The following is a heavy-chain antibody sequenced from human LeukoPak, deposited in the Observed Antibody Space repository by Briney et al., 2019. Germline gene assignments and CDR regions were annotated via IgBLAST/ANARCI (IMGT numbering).Heavy chain of an antibody. CDR2: ISSSSSYI. J-gene: IGHJ4*02. CDR1: GFTFSIYS. V-gene: IGHV3-21*01. D-gene: IGHD4-17*01. Sequence: GGSLRLSCAASGFTFSIYSMNWVRQAPGKGLEWVSSISSSSSYIYYADSVKGRFTISRDNAKNSLYLQMNSLRAEDTAVYYCARDRDAVTTGIFDYWGQGTLVTVSS. CDR3: ARDRDAVTTGIFDY.